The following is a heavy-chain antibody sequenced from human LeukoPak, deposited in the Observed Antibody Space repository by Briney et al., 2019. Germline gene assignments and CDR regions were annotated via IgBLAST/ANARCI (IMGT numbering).Heavy chain of an antibody. Sequence: GGSLRLSCAASGFTFSSYAMSWVRQATGKGLEWVSAISGSGGSTYYADSVKGRFTISRDNSKNTLYLQMNSLRAEDTAVYYCAKVPEFYDSSGDYWGQGTLVTVSS. CDR3: AKVPEFYDSSGDY. CDR1: GFTFSSYA. D-gene: IGHD3-22*01. J-gene: IGHJ4*02. CDR2: ISGSGGST. V-gene: IGHV3-23*01.